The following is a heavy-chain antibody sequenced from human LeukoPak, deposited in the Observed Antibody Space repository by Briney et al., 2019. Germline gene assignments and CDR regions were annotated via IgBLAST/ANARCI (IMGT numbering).Heavy chain of an antibody. CDR2: IYYSGST. J-gene: IGHJ1*01. Sequence: PSETLSLTCTVSGGSISSGGYYWSWIRQHPGKGLEWIGYIYYSGSTYYNPSLKSRVTISVDTSKNQFSLKLSSVTAADTAVYYCARDTAHSGPIQHWGQGTLVTVSS. CDR3: ARDTAHSGPIQH. CDR1: GGSISSGGYY. V-gene: IGHV4-31*03. D-gene: IGHD1-26*01.